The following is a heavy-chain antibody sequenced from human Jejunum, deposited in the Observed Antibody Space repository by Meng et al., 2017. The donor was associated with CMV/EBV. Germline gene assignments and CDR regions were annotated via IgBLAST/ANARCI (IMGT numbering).Heavy chain of an antibody. CDR1: GYTFTRYP. J-gene: IGHJ4*02. D-gene: IGHD6-19*01. V-gene: IGHV7-4-1*02. Sequence: QVHLVLSGSELKEPGASVKVSCKASGYTFTRYPMNWVRQAPGQGLEWMGWISTNTGNPTYAQGLTGRFVFSVDTSVSTAYLQISRLMGEDTAVYYCGTLRYTSGFYGPAYWGQGALVTVSS. CDR2: ISTNTGNP. CDR3: GTLRYTSGFYGPAY.